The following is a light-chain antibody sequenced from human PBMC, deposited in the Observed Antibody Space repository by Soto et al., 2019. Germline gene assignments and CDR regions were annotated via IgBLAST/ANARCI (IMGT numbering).Light chain of an antibody. CDR1: QSVSSN. J-gene: IGKJ4*01. V-gene: IGKV3-15*01. CDR2: GAS. Sequence: EIVMTQSPATLSVSPGERATLSCRASQSVSSNLAWYQQQPGQAPRLLIYGASIRATGIPARFSGSGSGTEFTLTISSLQSEDFAVYYCQQRSNWPPVLTFGGGTKVEIK. CDR3: QQRSNWPPVLT.